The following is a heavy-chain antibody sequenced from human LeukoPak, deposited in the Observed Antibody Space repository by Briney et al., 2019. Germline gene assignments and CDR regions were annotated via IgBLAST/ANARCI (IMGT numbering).Heavy chain of an antibody. J-gene: IGHJ4*02. Sequence: ASVKVSCKASGYTFTGYYMHWVRQAPGQGLEWMGWINPNSGGTNYAQKCQGRVTMTRDTSISTAYMELSRLRSDDTAVYYCARDKPSTRVDSSSGPDYWGQGTLVTVSS. CDR1: GYTFTGYY. V-gene: IGHV1-2*02. CDR3: ARDKPSTRVDSSSGPDY. D-gene: IGHD3-22*01. CDR2: INPNSGGT.